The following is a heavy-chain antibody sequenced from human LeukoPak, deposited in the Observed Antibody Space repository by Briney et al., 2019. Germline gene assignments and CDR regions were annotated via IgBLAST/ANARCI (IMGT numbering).Heavy chain of an antibody. Sequence: SETLSLTCTVSGGSITSYSWSWIRQPAGKGLEWIVRIYTRGSTNYNPSLKSRVTVSVDTSRNKLSLQLTSVTAADTDVYYCAGEAHYYDSTGYYYGGEDYWGRGTQVTVSS. CDR1: GGSITSYS. CDR3: AGEAHYYDSTGYYYGGEDY. CDR2: IYTRGST. V-gene: IGHV4-4*07. J-gene: IGHJ4*02. D-gene: IGHD3-22*01.